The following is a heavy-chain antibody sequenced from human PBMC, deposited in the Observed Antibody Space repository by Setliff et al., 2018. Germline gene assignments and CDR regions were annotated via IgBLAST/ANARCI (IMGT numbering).Heavy chain of an antibody. CDR1: GGSFSDYY. J-gene: IGHJ4*02. CDR3: ARVGGDYPDY. V-gene: IGHV4-34*01. Sequence: PSETLSLTCAVYGGSFSDYYWSWIRQPPGKGLEWIGEINHSGSTNYNPSLKSRVTISVDTSKNQFSLKLSSVTAADTAVYYCARVGGDYPDYWGQGTLVTVSS. D-gene: IGHD3-10*01. CDR2: INHSGST.